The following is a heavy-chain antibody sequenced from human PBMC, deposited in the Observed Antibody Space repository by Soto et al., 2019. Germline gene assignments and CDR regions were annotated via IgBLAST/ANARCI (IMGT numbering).Heavy chain of an antibody. CDR1: GFPFSHYW. V-gene: IGHV3-74*01. CDR3: TSDTFGLRDT. CDR2: INPAGTIT. Sequence: GSLRLSCAASGFPFSHYWMHWVRQTPGKGLVWVSRINPAGTITNYADSVEGRFTISRDNADSALFLQMNSLSDEDTAIYYCTSDTFGLRDTWGQGTLVTVSS. D-gene: IGHD3-16*01. J-gene: IGHJ5*02.